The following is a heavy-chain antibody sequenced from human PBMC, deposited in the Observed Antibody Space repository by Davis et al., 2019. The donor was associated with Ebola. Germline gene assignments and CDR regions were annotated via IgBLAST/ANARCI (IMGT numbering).Heavy chain of an antibody. CDR3: ARDWCSSATCYAGYYNGMDV. D-gene: IGHD2-2*01. J-gene: IGHJ6*02. Sequence: ASVKVSCKASGYTFTSYGISWVRQAPGQGLEWMGWISAYNGNTNYAQKLQGRVTMTRDTSASTAYMELSSLRSEDTAVYYCARDWCSSATCYAGYYNGMDVWGQGTTVTVSS. V-gene: IGHV1-18*01. CDR1: GYTFTSYG. CDR2: ISAYNGNT.